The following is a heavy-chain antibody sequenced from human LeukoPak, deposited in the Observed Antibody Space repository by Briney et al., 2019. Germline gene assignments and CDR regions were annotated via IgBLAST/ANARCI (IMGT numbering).Heavy chain of an antibody. CDR2: INTNTGNP. J-gene: IGHJ4*02. CDR3: ARVDILTGYYIPDY. V-gene: IGHV7-4-1*02. CDR1: GYTFTSYA. D-gene: IGHD3-9*01. Sequence: GASVKVSCKASGYTFTSYAMNWVRHAPGQGLEWMGWINTNTGNPSYAQGFTGRFVFSLDTSVSTAYLQISSLKAEDTAVYYCARVDILTGYYIPDYWGQGTLVTVSS.